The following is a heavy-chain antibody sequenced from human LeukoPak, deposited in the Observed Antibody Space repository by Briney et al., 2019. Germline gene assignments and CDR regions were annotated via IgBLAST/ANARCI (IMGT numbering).Heavy chain of an antibody. CDR2: ISGSGGST. CDR3: AKDQIGRSSSWTILNAFDI. J-gene: IGHJ3*02. V-gene: IGHV3-23*01. D-gene: IGHD6-13*01. CDR1: GFTFSSYG. Sequence: GGTLRLSCAASGFTFSSYGMSWVRQAPGKGLEWVSAISGSGGSTYYADSVKGRFTISRDNSKNTLYLQMNSLRAEDTAVYYCAKDQIGRSSSWTILNAFDIWGQGTMVTVSS.